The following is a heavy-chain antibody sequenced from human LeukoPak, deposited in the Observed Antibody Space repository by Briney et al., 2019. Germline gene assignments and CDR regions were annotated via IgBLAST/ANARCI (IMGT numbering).Heavy chain of an antibody. V-gene: IGHV1-46*03. CDR1: GYTFTSHY. Sequence: ASVKVSCKASGYTFTSHYMHWVRQAPGQGLEWMGIINPSGGSTSYAQKFQGRVTMTRDTSTSTVYMELSSLRSEDTAVYYCARDFPVAYCGGDCSLFDYWGQGTLVTVSS. CDR3: ARDFPVAYCGGDCSLFDY. D-gene: IGHD2-21*02. J-gene: IGHJ4*02. CDR2: INPSGGST.